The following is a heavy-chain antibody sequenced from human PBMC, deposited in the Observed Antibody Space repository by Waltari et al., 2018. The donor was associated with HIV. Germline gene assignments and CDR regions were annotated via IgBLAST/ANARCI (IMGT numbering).Heavy chain of an antibody. J-gene: IGHJ3*02. CDR1: GFTFSNYA. D-gene: IGHD6-13*01. Sequence: EVQLVESGGGLVQPGGSLRLSCAASGFTFSNYAMSWVRQDPGKGLEWVSTISGMGSSTYYADSVKGRFTISRDKSRNTLYLQMNSLRAEDTAVYYCAKDYAAAGRDDTFDIWGQGTMVTVSS. CDR3: AKDYAAAGRDDTFDI. V-gene: IGHV3-23*04. CDR2: ISGMGSST.